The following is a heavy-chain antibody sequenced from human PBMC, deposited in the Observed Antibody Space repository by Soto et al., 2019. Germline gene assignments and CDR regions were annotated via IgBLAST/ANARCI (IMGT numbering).Heavy chain of an antibody. CDR3: VRARGGEYFGEQLS. CDR2: IGTAADT. CDR1: GFTFSRYD. D-gene: IGHD3-10*01. J-gene: IGHJ4*02. V-gene: IGHV3-13*04. Sequence: GGSLRLSCAASGFTFSRYDMYWVRQATGKGLEWVSAIGTAADTYYPASVQGRFIISRENAKNSLYLQMNSLRAGDTAVYYCVRARGGEYFGEQLSWGQGTLVTVSS.